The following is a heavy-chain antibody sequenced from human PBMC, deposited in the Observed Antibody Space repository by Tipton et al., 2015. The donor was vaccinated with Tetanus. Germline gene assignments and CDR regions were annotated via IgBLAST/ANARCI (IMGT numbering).Heavy chain of an antibody. D-gene: IGHD2-8*02. V-gene: IGHV4-34*10. Sequence: LRLSCAVYAGSFSGYYWTWIRQSPGEGLEWIGEINHSGSTNYNPSLKSRVTMSVDTSRDQFSLKLKSVTAADTAVYYCARYHCTGTTCQHLDHWGQGTLVTVSS. CDR2: INHSGST. CDR3: ARYHCTGTTCQHLDH. CDR1: AGSFSGYY. J-gene: IGHJ4*01.